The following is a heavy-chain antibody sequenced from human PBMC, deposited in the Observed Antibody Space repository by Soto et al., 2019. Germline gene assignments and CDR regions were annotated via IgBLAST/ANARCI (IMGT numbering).Heavy chain of an antibody. CDR2: IYSRGST. Sequence: QVQLQESGPTLVKPSETLSLTCTVSGGSISYYYWSWIRQSPEKGLEWIGYIYSRGSTNYTPSLKGRVTLSVETSKNQFSRKLSSVTAADTVVYYWASTPHGRWPNYFDPWGQGILVTVSS. J-gene: IGHJ5*02. V-gene: IGHV4-59*01. D-gene: IGHD6-13*01. CDR1: GGSISYYY. CDR3: ASTPHGRWPNYFDP.